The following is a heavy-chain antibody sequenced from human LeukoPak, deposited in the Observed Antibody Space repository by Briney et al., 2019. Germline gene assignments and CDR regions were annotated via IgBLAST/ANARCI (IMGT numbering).Heavy chain of an antibody. D-gene: IGHD3-22*01. CDR2: INTDGSTT. J-gene: IGHJ4*02. CDR1: GFTFRSYW. Sequence: GGSLRLSCAASGFTFRSYWMHWVRQTPGKGLVWVSRINTDGSTTTYADSVKGRFTISRDNAKNTLYMQMNSLRAEDTSVYYCARSAYYDSSGYYYDYWGQGILVTVST. CDR3: ARSAYYDSSGYYYDY. V-gene: IGHV3-74*01.